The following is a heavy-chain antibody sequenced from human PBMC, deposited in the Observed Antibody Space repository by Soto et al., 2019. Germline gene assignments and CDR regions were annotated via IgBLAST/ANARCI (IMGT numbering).Heavy chain of an antibody. CDR2: INWKSDI. CDR3: AISQDRGGRNPFIY. Sequence: SLRLSCAVSGFTLDDNAMHWVLQAPEKGLKWVSGINWKSDIGYADSVKGRFTISRDNAENSLYLQMTSLRAEDTALYYCAISQDRGGRNPFIYWRQGTQVIVSS. D-gene: IGHD3-16*01. V-gene: IGHV3-9*01. CDR1: GFTLDDNA. J-gene: IGHJ1*01.